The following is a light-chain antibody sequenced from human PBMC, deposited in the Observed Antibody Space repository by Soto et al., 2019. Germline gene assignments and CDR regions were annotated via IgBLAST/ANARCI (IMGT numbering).Light chain of an antibody. CDR3: LQYGDSPLYT. V-gene: IGKV3-20*01. J-gene: IGKJ2*01. CDR2: GAS. CDR1: QTVRSSH. Sequence: EIVLTQSPGTLSLSPGERATLSCRASQTVRSSHLAWYQQKPGQAPRLLIYGASSRATGIPDRFSGSGSGTDFSLSISRLEPEDVAVYYCLQYGDSPLYTFGQGTKLEIK.